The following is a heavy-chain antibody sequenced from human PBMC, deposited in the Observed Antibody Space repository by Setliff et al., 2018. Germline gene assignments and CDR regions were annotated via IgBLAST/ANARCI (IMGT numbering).Heavy chain of an antibody. CDR1: GGTFSDYH. CDR3: ARDRSTVIRGVTSFFYYYMDV. V-gene: IGHV4-34*01. CDR2: INHRGST. D-gene: IGHD3-10*01. J-gene: IGHJ6*03. Sequence: SETLSLTCAAYGGTFSDYHWTWIRQSPEKGLEWIGEINHRGSTNYNPSLKSRVTISIDTSKDQFSLKLRSVTAADTAVYYCARDRSTVIRGVTSFFYYYMDVWGGGTTVTVSS.